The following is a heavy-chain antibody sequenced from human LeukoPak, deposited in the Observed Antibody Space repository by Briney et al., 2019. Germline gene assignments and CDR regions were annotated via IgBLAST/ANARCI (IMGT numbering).Heavy chain of an antibody. D-gene: IGHD5-18*01. CDR1: GDSIIRNTFS. CDR3: VRVDGSGYSPY. CDR2: VSYTWHT. V-gene: IGHV4-39*01. J-gene: IGHJ4*02. Sequence: SETLSLTCTVSGDSIIRNTFSWGWIRQPPGKGLEWNGNVSYTWHTYYNPSLNSRVPMPANTSKHQFSLKVNSVTAADTALYFFVRVDGSGYSPYWGQGTLVTVSS.